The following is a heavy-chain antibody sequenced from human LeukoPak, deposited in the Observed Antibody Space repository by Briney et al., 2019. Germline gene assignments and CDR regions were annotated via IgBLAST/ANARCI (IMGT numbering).Heavy chain of an antibody. CDR2: IRYNGNT. CDR1: GGSIIGYW. CDR3: ARYAALSGPNWLDP. D-gene: IGHD6-19*01. V-gene: IGHV4-59*01. J-gene: IGHJ5*02. Sequence: SETLSLTCTVSGGSIIGYWWSWIRQPPGKGLEWIGNIRYNGNTYSNPSHKSRVTISVDTSKNQFSMKLSSVTAADTAMYYCARYAALSGPNWLDPWGRGTLVTVSS.